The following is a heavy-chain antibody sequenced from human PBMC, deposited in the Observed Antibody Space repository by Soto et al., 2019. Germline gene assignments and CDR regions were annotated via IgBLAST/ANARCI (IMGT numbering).Heavy chain of an antibody. J-gene: IGHJ6*02. CDR1: GGSISSGGYS. CDR2: IYHSGST. D-gene: IGHD3-10*01. CDR3: ARDRNYYGSGSYYGMDV. V-gene: IGHV4-30-2*01. Sequence: PSETLSLTCAVSGGSISSGGYSWSWIRQPPGKGLEWIGYIYHSGSTYYNPSLKSRVTISVDRSKNQFSLKLSSVTAADTAVYYCARDRNYYGSGSYYGMDVWGQGTTVTVSS.